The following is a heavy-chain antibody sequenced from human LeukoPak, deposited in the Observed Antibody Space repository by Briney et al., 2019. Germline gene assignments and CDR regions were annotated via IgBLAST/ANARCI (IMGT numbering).Heavy chain of an antibody. CDR2: INHSGST. V-gene: IGHV4-34*01. CDR3: AQTVTTYYFDY. D-gene: IGHD4-17*01. J-gene: IGHJ4*02. CDR1: GGSFSGYY. Sequence: SETLSLTCAVYGGSFSGYYWSWIRQPPGKGLEWIGEINHSGSTNYNPSLKSRVTISVDTSKNQFSLKLSSVTAADTAVYYCAQTVTTYYFDYWDQGTLVTVSS.